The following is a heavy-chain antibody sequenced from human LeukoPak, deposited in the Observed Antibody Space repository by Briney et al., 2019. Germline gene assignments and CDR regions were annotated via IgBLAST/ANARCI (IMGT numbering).Heavy chain of an antibody. CDR2: INPNTGGT. D-gene: IGHD5-12*01. CDR3: ARNLVEYSGTGGAFDN. Sequence: ASVKVSCKASGYIFTSYYIHWVRQAPGQGLEWLGWINPNTGGTRYAQKFQDWITMTGDTSISTVYMELTRLRSDDTAVYYCARNLVEYSGTGGAFDNWGQGTMVIVSS. V-gene: IGHV1-2*04. J-gene: IGHJ3*02. CDR1: GYIFTSYY.